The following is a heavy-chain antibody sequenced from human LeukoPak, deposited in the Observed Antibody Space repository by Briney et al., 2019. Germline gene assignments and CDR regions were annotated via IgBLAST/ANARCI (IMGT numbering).Heavy chain of an antibody. J-gene: IGHJ5*02. D-gene: IGHD3-3*01. CDR1: GYTFTSYY. V-gene: IGHV1-46*01. Sequence: GASVKVSCKASGYTFTSYYMHWVRQAPGQGLEWMGIINPSGGSTSYAQKFQGRVTMTRDTSTSTVYMGLSSLRSEDTAVYYCARQLRSPRRWFDPWGQGTLVTVSS. CDR3: ARQLRSPRRWFDP. CDR2: INPSGGST.